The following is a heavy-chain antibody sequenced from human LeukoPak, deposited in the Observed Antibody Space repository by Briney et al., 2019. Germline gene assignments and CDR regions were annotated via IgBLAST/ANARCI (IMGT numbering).Heavy chain of an antibody. CDR2: IYYSGNT. Sequence: PSETLSLTCTVSGGSISSSGSYWGWIRQPPGKGLEWIGSIYYSGNTYNPSLKSRVTISVDSSKNQFSLNLTSVNAADTAVYYCARVMAARREDLNWFDPWGQGTLVTVSS. CDR3: ARVMAARREDLNWFDP. J-gene: IGHJ5*02. V-gene: IGHV4-39*07. D-gene: IGHD6-6*01. CDR1: GGSISSSGSY.